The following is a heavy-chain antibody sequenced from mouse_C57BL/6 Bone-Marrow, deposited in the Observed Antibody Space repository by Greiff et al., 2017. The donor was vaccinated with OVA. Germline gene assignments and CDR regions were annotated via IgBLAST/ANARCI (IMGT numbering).Heavy chain of an antibody. CDR1: GFSLTSYG. V-gene: IGHV2-2*01. CDR2: IWSGGST. J-gene: IGHJ3*01. D-gene: IGHD1-1*01. CDR3: ARNGPHYYGSSWGFAY. Sequence: QVQLKQSGPGLVQPSQSLSITCTVSGFSLTSYGVHWVRQSPGKGLEWLGVIWSGGSTDYNAAFISRLSISKDNSKSQVFFKMNSLQADGTAIYYCARNGPHYYGSSWGFAYWGQGTLVTVSA.